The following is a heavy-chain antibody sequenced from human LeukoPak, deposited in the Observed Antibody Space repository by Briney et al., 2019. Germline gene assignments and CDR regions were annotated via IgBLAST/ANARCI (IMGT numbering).Heavy chain of an antibody. Sequence: GSSVKVSCKASGGTFSSYAISWVRQAPGQGLEWVGGIIPIFGTANYAQKFQGRVTITADESTSTAYMELSSLRSEDTAVYYCARGNPTVPPYDAFDIWAKGQWSPSLQ. CDR3: ARGNPTVPPYDAFDI. CDR2: IIPIFGTA. V-gene: IGHV1-69*01. CDR1: GGTFSSYA. D-gene: IGHD4-17*01. J-gene: IGHJ3*02.